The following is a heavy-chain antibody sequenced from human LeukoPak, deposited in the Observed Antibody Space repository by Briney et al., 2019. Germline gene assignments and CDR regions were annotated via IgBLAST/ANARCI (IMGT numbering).Heavy chain of an antibody. Sequence: ASVKVSCKASGYTFTGYYMHWVRHAPGQGLESMGWINPNSGGTNYAQKFQGRVTMTRDTSISTAYMELSRLRSDDTAVYYCARAYMITFGGVIPMSYYGMDVWGQGTTVTVSS. CDR3: ARAYMITFGGVIPMSYYGMDV. J-gene: IGHJ6*02. D-gene: IGHD3-16*02. CDR2: INPNSGGT. V-gene: IGHV1-2*02. CDR1: GYTFTGYY.